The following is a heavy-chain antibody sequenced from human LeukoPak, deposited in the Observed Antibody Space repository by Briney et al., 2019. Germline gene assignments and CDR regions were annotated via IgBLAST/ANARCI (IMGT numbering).Heavy chain of an antibody. Sequence: SETLSLTCTVSGGSINSYYWSWLRQPAGKGLEWIGRIYTSGSTNYSPSLKSRVTMSVDTSKNQFSLTLTSVTAADTAVYYCARDRDYDDCDYWGQGTLVTVSS. V-gene: IGHV4-4*07. CDR2: IYTSGST. CDR3: ARDRDYDDCDY. D-gene: IGHD4-17*01. J-gene: IGHJ4*02. CDR1: GGSINSYY.